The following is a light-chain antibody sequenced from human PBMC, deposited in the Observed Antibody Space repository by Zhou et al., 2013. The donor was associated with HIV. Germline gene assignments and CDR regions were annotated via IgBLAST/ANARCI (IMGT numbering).Light chain of an antibody. J-gene: IGKJ2*01. CDR3: QQYANSPQT. V-gene: IGKV3-20*01. CDR2: GAS. Sequence: EIVMTQSPATLSVSPGERATLSCRASHTISANYLAWYQQKPGQAPRLLVYGASTRATGIPDRFTGSGSGTDFTLTFTTLGPEDFAVYYCQQYANSPQTFGQGTKVEIK. CDR1: HTISANY.